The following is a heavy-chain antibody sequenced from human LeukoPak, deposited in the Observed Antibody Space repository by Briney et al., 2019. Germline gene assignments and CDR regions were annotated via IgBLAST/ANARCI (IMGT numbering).Heavy chain of an antibody. CDR2: IYYSGST. D-gene: IGHD6-19*01. Sequence: SETLSLTCTVSGGSISSGDYYWSWIRQPPGKGLEWIGYIYYSGSTYYNPSLKSRVTISVDTSKNQFSLKLSSVTAADTAVYYCAREGVEQWLSSNWFDPWGQGTLVTVSS. CDR1: GGSISSGDYY. J-gene: IGHJ5*02. V-gene: IGHV4-30-4*01. CDR3: AREGVEQWLSSNWFDP.